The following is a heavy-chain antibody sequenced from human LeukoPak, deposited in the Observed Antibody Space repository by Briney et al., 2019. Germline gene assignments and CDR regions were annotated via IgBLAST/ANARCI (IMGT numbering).Heavy chain of an antibody. CDR2: INHSGST. Sequence: SETLSLTCAVYGGSFSGYYWSWIRQPPGKGLEWIGEINHSGSTNYNPSLKSRVIISVDTSKNQFSLKLSSVTAADTAVYYCARGYYYYYMDVWGKGTTVTVSS. J-gene: IGHJ6*03. V-gene: IGHV4-34*01. CDR3: ARGYYYYYMDV. CDR1: GGSFSGYY.